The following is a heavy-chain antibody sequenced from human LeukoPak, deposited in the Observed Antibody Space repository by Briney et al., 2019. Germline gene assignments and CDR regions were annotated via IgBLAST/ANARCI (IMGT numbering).Heavy chain of an antibody. D-gene: IGHD3/OR15-3a*01. CDR3: TRGGIIILGVATVVDY. CDR1: GYTFTSYY. CDR2: MNPGSGNT. J-gene: IGHJ4*02. V-gene: IGHV1-8*02. Sequence: ASVKVSCKASGYTFTSYYMHWVRQTTGQGLEWMGWMNPGSGNTGYAQKFQGRVTMTRNTSINTVYMEVSGLRSEDTAVYYCTRGGIIILGVATVVDYWGQGTLVTVSS.